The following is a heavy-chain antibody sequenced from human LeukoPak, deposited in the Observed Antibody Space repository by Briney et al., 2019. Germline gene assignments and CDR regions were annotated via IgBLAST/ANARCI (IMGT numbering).Heavy chain of an antibody. CDR3: ARFYANEWELPH. CDR1: GFTFDDYA. D-gene: IGHD1-26*01. Sequence: GGSLRLSCAASGFTFDDYAMHWVRQAPGKGLEWVSSISSSSSYIYYADSVKGRFTISRDNAKNSLYLQMNSLRAEDTAVYYCARFYANEWELPHWGQGTLVTVSS. V-gene: IGHV3-21*01. J-gene: IGHJ4*02. CDR2: ISSSSSYI.